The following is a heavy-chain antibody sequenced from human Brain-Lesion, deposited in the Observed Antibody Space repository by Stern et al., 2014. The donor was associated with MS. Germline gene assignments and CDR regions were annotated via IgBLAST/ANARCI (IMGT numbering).Heavy chain of an antibody. CDR2: IKPNTGGP. D-gene: IGHD3-3*01. J-gene: IGHJ6*02. V-gene: IGHV1-2*02. CDR3: ARDQRGITIFGVVTDYYYLGMDV. CDR1: GYIFTGYY. Sequence: VQLVESGAEVKKPGASVKVSCKTSGYIFTGYYIHWVRQAPGQGLEWMAWIKPNTGGPKYAQKFQGRVTMSRDTSISTAYVELSSLTSDDTAVYYCARDQRGITIFGVVTDYYYLGMDVWGQGTTVNVSS.